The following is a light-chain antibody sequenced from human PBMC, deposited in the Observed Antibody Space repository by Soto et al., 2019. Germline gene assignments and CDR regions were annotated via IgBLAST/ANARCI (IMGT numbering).Light chain of an antibody. V-gene: IGKV1-5*01. CDR1: QSISSW. Sequence: DIQLTQSHYTLSASVGDRVTLTCRASQSISSWLAWYQQKPGKAPKLLIYDASSLESGVPSRFSGSGSGTEFTLTISCLQSEDFATYYCQQYYSYPLTFGGGTKVDI. J-gene: IGKJ4*01. CDR3: QQYYSYPLT. CDR2: DAS.